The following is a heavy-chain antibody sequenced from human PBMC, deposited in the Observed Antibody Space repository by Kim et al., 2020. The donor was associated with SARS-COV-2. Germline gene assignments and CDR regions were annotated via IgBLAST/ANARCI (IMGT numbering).Heavy chain of an antibody. Sequence: SETLSLTCTVSGGSISSYYWSWIRQPAGKGLEWIGRIYTSGSTNYNPSLKSRVTMSVDTSKNQFSLKLSSVTAADTAVYYCARDGVVIVVGRRGDWFDPWGQGTLVTVSS. V-gene: IGHV4-4*07. CDR3: ARDGVVIVVGRRGDWFDP. D-gene: IGHD3-22*01. CDR1: GGSISSYY. J-gene: IGHJ5*02. CDR2: IYTSGST.